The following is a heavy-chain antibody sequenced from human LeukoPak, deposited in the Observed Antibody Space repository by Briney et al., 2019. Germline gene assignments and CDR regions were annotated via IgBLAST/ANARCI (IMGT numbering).Heavy chain of an antibody. V-gene: IGHV4-31*03. CDR2: VHYTGST. J-gene: IGHJ3*02. CDR3: ARGYGSGIYFHPTGAFDI. CDR1: GDSISSGGYY. Sequence: SETLSLTCTVSGDSISSGGYYCSWLRQHPGEGLEWVGYVHYTGSTYYNPCLESRITISVDTSKSQVSLRLSSVTAADTAVYYCARGYGSGIYFHPTGAFDIWGQGTMVTVSS. D-gene: IGHD3-10*01.